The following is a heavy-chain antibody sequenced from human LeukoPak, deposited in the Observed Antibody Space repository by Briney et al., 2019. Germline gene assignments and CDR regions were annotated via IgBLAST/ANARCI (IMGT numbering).Heavy chain of an antibody. CDR2: IKQDGSEK. CDR3: ARSSIAARGWFDP. CDR1: GFTFSSYW. Sequence: PGGSLRLSCAASGFTFSSYWMSWVRQAPGKGREWVAHIKQDGSEKYYVDSVKGRFTISRDNAKNSLYLQMNSLRAEDTAVYYCARSSIAARGWFDPWGQGTLVTVSS. J-gene: IGHJ5*02. D-gene: IGHD6-6*01. V-gene: IGHV3-7*05.